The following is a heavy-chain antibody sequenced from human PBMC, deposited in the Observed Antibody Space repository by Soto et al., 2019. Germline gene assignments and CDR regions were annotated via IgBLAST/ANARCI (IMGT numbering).Heavy chain of an antibody. V-gene: IGHV1-8*01. Sequence: ASVKVSCKASGYTFTSYDINWVRQATGQGLEWMGWMNPNSGNTGYAQKFQGRVTMTRNTSISTAYMELSSLRSEDTAVYYCARAVATTLYYYYYYMDVWGKGTTVTVSS. CDR3: ARAVATTLYYYYYYMDV. J-gene: IGHJ6*03. CDR2: MNPNSGNT. CDR1: GYTFTSYD. D-gene: IGHD5-12*01.